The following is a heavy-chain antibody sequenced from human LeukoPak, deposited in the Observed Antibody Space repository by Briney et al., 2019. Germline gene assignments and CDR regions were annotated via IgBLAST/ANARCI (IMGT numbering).Heavy chain of an antibody. CDR2: IRIGYNHL. CDR1: GFTFSTFS. D-gene: IGHD2-2*01. J-gene: IGHJ4*02. V-gene: IGHV3-21*01. Sequence: GESLTLSCAASGFTFSTFSMNWVPAAPGRSLEWVASIRIGYNHLYYADSVKGRFTVSRDNAKNTLYLQMDSLRAEDTAVYYCTRETVVVATASLGYWGLGTLVTVSS. CDR3: TRETVVVATASLGY.